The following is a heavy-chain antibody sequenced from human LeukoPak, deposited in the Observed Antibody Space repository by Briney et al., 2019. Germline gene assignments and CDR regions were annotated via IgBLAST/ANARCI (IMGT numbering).Heavy chain of an antibody. CDR3: AKDDYYDTSGYRD. CDR2: ISYDVGKK. Sequence: GGSPRLSCAASGFTFSDYYMSWIRQAPGKGLEWVAVISYDVGKKYYADSVKGRFTISRDNSKNTLYLQMNSLRAEDTAVYYCAKDDYYDTSGYRDWGQGTLVTVSS. D-gene: IGHD3-22*01. V-gene: IGHV3-30*18. CDR1: GFTFSDYY. J-gene: IGHJ4*02.